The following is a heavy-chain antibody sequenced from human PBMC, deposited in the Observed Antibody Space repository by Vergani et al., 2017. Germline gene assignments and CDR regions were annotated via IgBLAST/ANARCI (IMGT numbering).Heavy chain of an antibody. Sequence: QVHLVESGGGVVQPGRSLRLSCVVSGFTSSYYGMHWVRQAPGKGLEWVAVISYDGTQKYYADSVKGRFTISRDNSKSTLYLQMNSLRVEDTAVYYCARDRRIMYNWFDPWGQGTLVTVSS. CDR2: ISYDGTQK. CDR3: ARDRRIMYNWFDP. J-gene: IGHJ5*02. CDR1: GFTSSYYG. V-gene: IGHV3-30*03.